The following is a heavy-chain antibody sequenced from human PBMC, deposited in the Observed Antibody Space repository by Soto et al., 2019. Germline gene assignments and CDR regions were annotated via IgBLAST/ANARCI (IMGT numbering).Heavy chain of an antibody. CDR3: ARWNGYGDY. CDR1: GFSISTYG. D-gene: IGHD1-1*01. Sequence: EVQLLESGGGLAQPGGSLRLSCAASGFSISTYGVPWVRQAPGKGLEWVSGFSGSSGNTYYADSVKGRFTISRDNSKNTVYRQMNSLRAEDTAGYYCARWNGYGDYWGQGTLVTVSS. CDR2: FSGSSGNT. J-gene: IGHJ4*02. V-gene: IGHV3-23*01.